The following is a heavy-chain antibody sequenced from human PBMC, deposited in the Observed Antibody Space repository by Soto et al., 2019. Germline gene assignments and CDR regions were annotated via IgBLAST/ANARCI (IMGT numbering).Heavy chain of an antibody. D-gene: IGHD1-7*01. CDR2: ISSSSSYI. CDR3: ERCRGDWNYLYYYYAYGMDV. J-gene: IGHJ6*02. CDR1: GFPFSIYS. V-gene: IGHV3-21*01. Sequence: PGGSLRLSCAASGFPFSIYSMNLVRQSPGKGLEWVSSISSSSSYIYYADSVKGRFTISRDNAKNSLYLQMNSLRAEDTAVYYCERCRGDWNYLYYYYAYGMDVWGQGNTVPVSS.